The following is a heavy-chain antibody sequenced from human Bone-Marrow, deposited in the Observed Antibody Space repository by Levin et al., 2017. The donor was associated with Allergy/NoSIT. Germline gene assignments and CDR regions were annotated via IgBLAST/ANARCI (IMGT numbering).Heavy chain of an antibody. CDR2: ISYGSGNI. CDR3: ARDQDRGMDV. J-gene: IGHJ6*02. Sequence: GGSLRLSCVASGFSFSSYHMNWVRQAPGKGLEWLSYISYGSGNIFYADSVKGRFTISRDNTMNSVYLQMDSLRAEDTAVYYSARDQDRGMDVWGQGTTVSVSS. D-gene: IGHD2-15*01. CDR1: GFSFSSYH. V-gene: IGHV3-48*01.